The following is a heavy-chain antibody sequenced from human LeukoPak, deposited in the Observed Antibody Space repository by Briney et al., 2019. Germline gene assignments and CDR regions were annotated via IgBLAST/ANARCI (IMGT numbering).Heavy chain of an antibody. D-gene: IGHD6-19*01. CDR1: GASISGSGYY. CDR2: IYYTGST. CDR3: ASSWFAVAGTETNWFDP. V-gene: IGHV4-39*01. Sequence: SETLSLTCAVSGASISGSGYYLGWIRQPPGKGLEWIGNIYYTGSTYYNASLQSRVTISIDMSKNQFSLKLSSVTAADTAVYYCASSWFAVAGTETNWFDPWGQGTLVTVSS. J-gene: IGHJ5*02.